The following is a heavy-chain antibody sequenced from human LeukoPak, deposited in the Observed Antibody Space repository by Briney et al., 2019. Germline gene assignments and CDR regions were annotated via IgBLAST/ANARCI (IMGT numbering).Heavy chain of an antibody. CDR1: GFTFSSYA. CDR3: ARDKGDNSGWDY. Sequence: GGSLRLSCAASGFTFSSYAMNLVRQAPGKGLEWVSHISSSGTKIYSADSVKGRFTISRDNAKNSLYLQMSSLRAEDTAVYYCARDKGDNSGWDYWGQGILVTVSS. CDR2: ISSSGTKI. V-gene: IGHV3-48*03. J-gene: IGHJ4*02. D-gene: IGHD6-19*01.